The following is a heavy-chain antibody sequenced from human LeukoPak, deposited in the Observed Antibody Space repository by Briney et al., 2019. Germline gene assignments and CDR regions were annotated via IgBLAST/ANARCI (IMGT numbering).Heavy chain of an antibody. CDR1: GGSITSSSYY. CDR2: IYYSGGT. V-gene: IGHV4-39*01. CDR3: AGISMDYDSSGCPFDY. Sequence: SETLSLTCTVSGGSITSSSYYWGWIRQPLGKGLEWIGSIYYSGGTYYNPSLKSRVTISVDTSKNQFSLKLSSVTAADTAVYYCAGISMDYDSSGCPFDYWGQGTLVTVSS. D-gene: IGHD3-22*01. J-gene: IGHJ4*02.